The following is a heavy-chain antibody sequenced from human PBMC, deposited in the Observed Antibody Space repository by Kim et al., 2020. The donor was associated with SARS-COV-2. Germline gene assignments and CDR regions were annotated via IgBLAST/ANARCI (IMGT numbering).Heavy chain of an antibody. CDR1: GFTFGDYA. J-gene: IGHJ4*02. D-gene: IGHD2-21*02. CDR3: TRSPGGDGRRWVDY. CDR2: IRSKAYGGTT. V-gene: IGHV3-49*03. Sequence: GGSLRLSCTASGFTFGDYAMSWFRQAPGKGLEWVGFIRSKAYGGTTEYAASVKGRFTISRDDSKSIAYLQMNSLKTEDTAVYYCTRSPGGDGRRWVDYWGQGTLVTVSS.